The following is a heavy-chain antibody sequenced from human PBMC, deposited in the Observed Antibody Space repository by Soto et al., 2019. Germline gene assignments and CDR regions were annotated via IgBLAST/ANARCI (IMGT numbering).Heavy chain of an antibody. V-gene: IGHV3-48*02. J-gene: IGHJ4*02. D-gene: IGHD3-10*01. CDR3: ARDGGIGGDD. Sequence: EVQLVESGGGLVQPGGSLRLSCAASGFTFSSYSMNWVRQAPGKGLEWVSYISSSSSTIYYEDSVKGRFTISRDNAKNSLYLQMTSLRDEDTAVYYCARDGGIGGDDWGQGTLVTVSS. CDR2: ISSSSSTI. CDR1: GFTFSSYS.